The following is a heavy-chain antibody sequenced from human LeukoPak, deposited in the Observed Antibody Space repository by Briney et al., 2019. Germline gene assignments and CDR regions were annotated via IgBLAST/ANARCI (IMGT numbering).Heavy chain of an antibody. CDR2: ISSSSSYI. CDR3: ARDPSYYDILTGWGPYYMDV. J-gene: IGHJ6*03. D-gene: IGHD3-9*01. Sequence: GGSLRLSCAASGFTFSSYSMNWVRQAPGKGLEWVSSISSSSSYIYYADSVKGRFTISRDNAKNSLYPQMNSLRAEDTAVYYCARDPSYYDILTGWGPYYMDVWGKGTTVTISS. V-gene: IGHV3-21*01. CDR1: GFTFSSYS.